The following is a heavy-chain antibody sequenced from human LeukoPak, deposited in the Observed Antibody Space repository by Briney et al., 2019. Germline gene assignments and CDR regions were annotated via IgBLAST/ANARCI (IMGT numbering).Heavy chain of an antibody. J-gene: IGHJ4*02. V-gene: IGHV3-23*01. CDR1: GFTFSTYA. CDR2: ISDSGIYT. Sequence: GGSLRLSCAASGFTFSTYAMSWVRQAPGKGLEWVSAISDSGIYTYYVDSVKGRFSISRDNSKNTLYLQMNSLRDEDTAVYYCARARRYRSSWYHDYWGQGSLVTVSS. D-gene: IGHD6-13*01. CDR3: ARARRYRSSWYHDY.